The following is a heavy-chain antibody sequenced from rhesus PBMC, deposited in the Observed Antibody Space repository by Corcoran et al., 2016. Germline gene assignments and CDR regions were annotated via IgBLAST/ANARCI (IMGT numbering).Heavy chain of an antibody. D-gene: IGHD3-9*01. CDR2: INGQSESP. Sequence: QVQLQESGPGLVKPSETLSLTCAVSGGSFSSDWWSWIRQPPGKGLEWIGEINGQSESPNSNPSLKRRVTISKDAAKNQFSLKLSSVTAADTAVYYCASLYYSLDYWGQGVLVTVSS. CDR1: GGSFSSDW. J-gene: IGHJ4*01. V-gene: IGHV4-80*01. CDR3: ASLYYSLDY.